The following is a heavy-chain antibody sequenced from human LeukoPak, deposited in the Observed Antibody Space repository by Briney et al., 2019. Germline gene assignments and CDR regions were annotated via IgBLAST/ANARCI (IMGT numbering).Heavy chain of an antibody. D-gene: IGHD4-17*01. Sequence: ASVKVSCKASGYTFTGYYMHWVRQAPGQGLEWMGWINPNSGGTNYAQKFQGRVTMTRDTSISTAYMELSRLRSDDTVVYYCARDKVGNYGDRPIDYWGQGTLVTVSS. CDR3: ARDKVGNYGDRPIDY. CDR2: INPNSGGT. J-gene: IGHJ4*02. CDR1: GYTFTGYY. V-gene: IGHV1-2*02.